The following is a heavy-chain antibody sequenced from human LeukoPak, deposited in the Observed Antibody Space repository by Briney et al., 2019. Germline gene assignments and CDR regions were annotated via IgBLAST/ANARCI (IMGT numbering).Heavy chain of an antibody. CDR3: SRENGAFSPFGY. CDR1: GGSISSSNW. J-gene: IGHJ4*02. V-gene: IGHV4-4*02. CDR2: VSLSGLT. Sequence: PSGTLSLTCSVSGGSISSSNWWSWVRPPPGQGLEWIGEVSLSGLTNYNPSLSSRIIMALDTSKNHLSLHLTSVTAADTAVYYCSRENGAFSPFGYWGQGYLVTVLS. D-gene: IGHD2-8*01.